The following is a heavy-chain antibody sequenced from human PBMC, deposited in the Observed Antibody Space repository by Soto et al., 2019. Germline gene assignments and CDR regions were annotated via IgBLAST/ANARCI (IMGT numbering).Heavy chain of an antibody. J-gene: IGHJ6*02. D-gene: IGHD7-27*01. CDR3: AREWGLLPYYVMNV. CDR2: ISYTGRT. V-gene: IGHV4-61*03. CDR1: GDSVTSGSYY. Sequence: TLSLTCIVSGDSVTSGSYYWTWLRQPPGKGLEWIGYISYTGRTKYNPSLQSRVTISVDTSKNDFSLNLSSVTAADTAVYFCAREWGLLPYYVMNVWGHGTAVTVSS.